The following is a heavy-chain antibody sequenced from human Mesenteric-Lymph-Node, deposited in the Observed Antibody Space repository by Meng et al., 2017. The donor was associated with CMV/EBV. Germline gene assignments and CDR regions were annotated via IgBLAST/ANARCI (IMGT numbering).Heavy chain of an antibody. J-gene: IGHJ4*02. CDR3: RVPGDFDY. CDR1: GFTFSSYD. CDR2: IYSGGGA. V-gene: IGHV3-23*03. D-gene: IGHD7-27*01. Sequence: GGSLRLSCAASGFTFSSYDMHWVRQAPGKGLEWVSIIYSGGGAYYADSVKGRFTISRDNSRNTLYLRINSLRADDTAVYYCRVPGDFDYWGQGTLVTVSS.